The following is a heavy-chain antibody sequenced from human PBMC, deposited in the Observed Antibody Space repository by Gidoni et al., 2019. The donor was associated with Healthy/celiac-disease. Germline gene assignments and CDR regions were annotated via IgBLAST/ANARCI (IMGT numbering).Heavy chain of an antibody. CDR2: IWYDGSNK. V-gene: IGHV3-33*01. CDR3: ARDLKRFLEWFETYGMDV. Sequence: QVQLVESGGGVVQPGRSLRLSCAASGFPFSSYGMHWVRQAPGKGLEWVAVIWYDGSNKYYADSVKGRFTISRDNSKNTLYLQMNSLRAEDTAVYYCARDLKRFLEWFETYGMDVWGQGTTVTVSS. CDR1: GFPFSSYG. J-gene: IGHJ6*02. D-gene: IGHD3-3*01.